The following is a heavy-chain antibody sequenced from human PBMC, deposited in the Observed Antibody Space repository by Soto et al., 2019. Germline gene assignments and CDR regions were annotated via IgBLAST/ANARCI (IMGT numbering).Heavy chain of an antibody. V-gene: IGHV3-23*01. Sequence: EVQLLESGGGLVQPGGSLRLSCAASGFTFSSYAMSWVRQAPGKGLEWVSAISGSGGSTYYADSVKGRFTISRDNSKNTLYRQMNSLRAEDTAVYYCAKDLPPMVRGVIGFDYWGQGTLVTVSS. CDR3: AKDLPPMVRGVIGFDY. J-gene: IGHJ4*02. CDR1: GFTFSSYA. D-gene: IGHD3-10*01. CDR2: ISGSGGST.